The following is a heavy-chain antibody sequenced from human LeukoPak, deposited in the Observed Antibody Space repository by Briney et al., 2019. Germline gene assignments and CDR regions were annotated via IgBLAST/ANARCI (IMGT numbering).Heavy chain of an antibody. CDR1: GGTFSSYT. V-gene: IGHV1-69*13. D-gene: IGHD2-21*02. CDR2: IIPIFGTP. J-gene: IGHJ4*02. Sequence: SVKVSCKTSGGTFSSYTISWVRQAPGQGLEWMGGIIPIFGTPHYAQKFQDRVTITADASTSTAYMELSSLRSEDTAVYYCARAYMTATRHFDSWGQGTLVTASS. CDR3: ARAYMTATRHFDS.